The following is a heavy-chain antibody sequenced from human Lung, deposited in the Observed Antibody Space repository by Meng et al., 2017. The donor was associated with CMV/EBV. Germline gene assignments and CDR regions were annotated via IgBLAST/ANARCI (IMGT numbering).Heavy chain of an antibody. CDR2: IDWDDDK. V-gene: IGHV2-70D*14. CDR1: GFSLSTSGMR. J-gene: IGHJ3*02. CDR3: ARFQIGYVGAFDI. D-gene: IGHD5-12*01. Sequence: SGPXLVKPTQTLTLTCTFSGFSLSTSGMRVSWIRQPPGQALEWLARIDWDDDKFYNTSLKTRLTVSKDTSANQVVFTMTNMDPVDTATYYCARFQIGYVGAFDIXGQGQWSPSPQ.